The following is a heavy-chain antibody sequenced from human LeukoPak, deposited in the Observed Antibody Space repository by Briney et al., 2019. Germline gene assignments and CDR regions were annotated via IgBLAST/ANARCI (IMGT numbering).Heavy chain of an antibody. J-gene: IGHJ4*02. CDR2: IRRDGSHK. CDR3: AKSSIMFAAGRLGSIDF. D-gene: IGHD6-25*01. CDR1: GFAFNDFA. V-gene: IGHV3-33*06. Sequence: PGRSLTLSCAASGFAFNDFAMYWVRQAPGKGLDWVALIRRDGSHKYYARSIKGRFTISRDNSKNTLYLQMSSLRAEDTAVYYCAKSSIMFAAGRLGSIDFWGQGTLVTVSS.